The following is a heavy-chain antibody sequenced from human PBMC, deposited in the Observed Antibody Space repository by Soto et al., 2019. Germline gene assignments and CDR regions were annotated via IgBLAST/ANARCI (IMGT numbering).Heavy chain of an antibody. CDR1: GYSFTSYW. J-gene: IGHJ6*02. CDR2: IYPGDSDT. V-gene: IGHV5-51*01. Sequence: PGESLKISCQGSGYSFTSYWIGWVRQMPGKGLEWMGIIYPGDSDTRYSPSFQGQVTISADKSISTAYLQWSSLKASDTAMYYCARTSAAGKYYYGMDVWGQGTTVTASS. CDR3: ARTSAAGKYYYGMDV. D-gene: IGHD6-13*01.